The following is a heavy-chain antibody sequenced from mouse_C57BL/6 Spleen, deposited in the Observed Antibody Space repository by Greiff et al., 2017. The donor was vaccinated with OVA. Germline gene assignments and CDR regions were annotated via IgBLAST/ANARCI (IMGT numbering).Heavy chain of an antibody. V-gene: IGHV1-64*01. CDR1: GYTFTSYW. D-gene: IGHD2-4*01. CDR3: ARELYYDYEAWFAY. Sequence: QVQLQQPGAELVKPGASVKLSCKASGYTFTSYWMHWVKQRPGQGLEWIGMIHPNSGSTNYNEKFKSKATLTVDKSSSTAYMQLSSLTSEDSAVCSCARELYYDYEAWFAYWGQGALVTVSA. CDR2: IHPNSGST. J-gene: IGHJ3*01.